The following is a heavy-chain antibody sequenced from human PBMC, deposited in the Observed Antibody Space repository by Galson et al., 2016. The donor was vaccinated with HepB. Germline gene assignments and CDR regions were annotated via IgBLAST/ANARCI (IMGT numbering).Heavy chain of an antibody. Sequence: SLRLSCAASGFTFSSYAMSWVRQAPGKGLEWVSGISGSGGSTYYADSVKGRFTISRDNSKNTLYLQMNSLRAEDTAVYYCANDGRRPYHYYDSSGLIDYWGQGTLLTVSS. CDR2: ISGSGGST. CDR1: GFTFSSYA. J-gene: IGHJ4*02. CDR3: ANDGRRPYHYYDSSGLIDY. V-gene: IGHV3-23*01. D-gene: IGHD3-22*01.